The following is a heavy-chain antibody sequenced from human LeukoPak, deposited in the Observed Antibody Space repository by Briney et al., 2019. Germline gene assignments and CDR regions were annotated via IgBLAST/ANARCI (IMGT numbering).Heavy chain of an antibody. J-gene: IGHJ4*02. CDR1: GGSFSGYY. CDR2: INHSGST. D-gene: IGHD4-17*01. Sequence: SETLSLTCAVYGGSFSGYYWSWIRQPPGKGLEWIGEINHSGSTNYNPSLESRVTISVDTSKNQFSLKLSSVTAADTAVYYCASHRLKRSYGDHYYFDYWGQGTLVTVSS. CDR3: ASHRLKRSYGDHYYFDY. V-gene: IGHV4-34*01.